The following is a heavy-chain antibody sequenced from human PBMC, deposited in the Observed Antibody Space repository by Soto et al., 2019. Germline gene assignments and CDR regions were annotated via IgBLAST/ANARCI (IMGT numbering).Heavy chain of an antibody. CDR3: ARVMYYYDSSGYPRPGDYYYYGMDV. D-gene: IGHD3-22*01. J-gene: IGHJ6*02. CDR2: IIPIFGTA. Sequence: SVKVSCKASGGTFSSYAISWVRQAPGQGLEWMGGIIPIFGTANYAQKFQGRVTITADESTSTAYMELSSLRSEDTAVYYCARVMYYYDSSGYPRPGDYYYYGMDVWGQGTTVTVSS. CDR1: GGTFSSYA. V-gene: IGHV1-69*13.